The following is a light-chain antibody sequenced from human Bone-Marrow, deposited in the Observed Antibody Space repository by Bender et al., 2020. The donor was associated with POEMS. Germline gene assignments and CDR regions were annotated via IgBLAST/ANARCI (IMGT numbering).Light chain of an antibody. CDR3: QVWDRDSGYSVV. CDR1: NIGGKT. CDR2: DEN. Sequence: SYVLTQPPSVSVAPGQTARLTCGGDNIGGKTVHWYQQRPGQAPVLVVDDENHRPSGIPERFSGSHSGGTATLTISRVEAGDEADYYCQVWDRDSGYSVVFGGGTRLTVL. V-gene: IGLV3-21*02. J-gene: IGLJ2*01.